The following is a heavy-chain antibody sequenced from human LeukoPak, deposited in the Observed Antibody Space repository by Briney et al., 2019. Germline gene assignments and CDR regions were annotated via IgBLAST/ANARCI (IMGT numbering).Heavy chain of an antibody. V-gene: IGHV3-30*18. CDR1: EFIFNNYD. D-gene: IGHD1-26*01. Sequence: GGSLRLSCAVSEFIFNNYDMHWVRQAPGKGLEWVAVMSYDGSNKYYADSVKGRFTISRDKSKNTLYLQMNSLRAEDTAVYYCAKDTHEWEFENAYDIWGQGTMVTVSS. CDR2: MSYDGSNK. CDR3: AKDTHEWEFENAYDI. J-gene: IGHJ3*02.